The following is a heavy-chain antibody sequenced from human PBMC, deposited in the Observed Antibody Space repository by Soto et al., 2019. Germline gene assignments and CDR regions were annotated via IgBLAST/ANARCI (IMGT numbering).Heavy chain of an antibody. CDR2: ISYDGSNK. CDR3: AKGLYYDSSGYYYY. V-gene: IGHV3-30*18. J-gene: IGHJ4*02. CDR1: GFTFSSYG. D-gene: IGHD3-22*01. Sequence: PGGSLRLSCAASGFTFSSYGMHWVRRAPGKGLERVAVISYDGSNKYYADSVKGRFTISRDTSKNTLYLQMNSLRAEDTAVYYCAKGLYYDSSGYYYYWGQGTLVTVSS.